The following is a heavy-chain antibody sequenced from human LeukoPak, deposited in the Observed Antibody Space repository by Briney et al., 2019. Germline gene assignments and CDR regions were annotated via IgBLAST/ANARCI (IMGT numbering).Heavy chain of an antibody. J-gene: IGHJ6*02. CDR1: GFTFSSYS. CDR3: ARSGIAAAGSNYYYYGMDV. Sequence: GGSLRLSCAASGFTFSSYSMNWVRQAPGKGLEWVSYISSSSSTIYYADSVKGRFTISRDNAKNSLYLQMNSLRDEDAAVYYCARSGIAAAGSNYYYYGMDVWGQGTTVTVSS. CDR2: ISSSSSTI. V-gene: IGHV3-48*02. D-gene: IGHD6-13*01.